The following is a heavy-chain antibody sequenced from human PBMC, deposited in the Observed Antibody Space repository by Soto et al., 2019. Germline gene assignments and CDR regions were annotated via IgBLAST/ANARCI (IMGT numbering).Heavy chain of an antibody. CDR1: GGSISSGGYY. V-gene: IGHV4-31*03. CDR3: ARLVPALLYYYGRDV. Sequence: QVQLQESGPGLVKPSQTLSLTCTVSGGSISSGGYYWSWIRQHPGKGLEWIGYIYYSGSTYYNPSLKSRVTIPVDRSKTQFSLRLSSVTAADRAVYYCARLVPALLYYYGRDVWGKGTTVTVSS. D-gene: IGHD2-15*01. CDR2: IYYSGST. J-gene: IGHJ6*04.